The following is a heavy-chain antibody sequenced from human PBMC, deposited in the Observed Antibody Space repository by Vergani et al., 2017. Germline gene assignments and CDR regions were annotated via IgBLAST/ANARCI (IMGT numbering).Heavy chain of an antibody. V-gene: IGHV4-34*01. J-gene: IGHJ1*01. CDR2: LNHSGST. D-gene: IGHD6-13*01. CDR3: ATHSSSWYAEYFQQ. Sequence: QVQLQQWGAGLLKPSETLSLIRAVFGVPLSGHYWRWIRQPPGKGPEWVGELNHSGSTNYKPSLKRRVTISVDTSKNQFSLKLSSVTAADAAVYYCATHSSSWYAEYFQQWGQGTLVTVSS. CDR1: GVPLSGHY.